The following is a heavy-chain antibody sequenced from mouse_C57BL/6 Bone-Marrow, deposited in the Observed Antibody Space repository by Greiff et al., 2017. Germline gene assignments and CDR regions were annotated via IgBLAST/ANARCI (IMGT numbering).Heavy chain of an antibody. CDR3: TRDRPNYDGFDY. CDR2: ISSGGDYI. CDR1: GFTFSSYA. Sequence: EVMLVESGEGLVKPGGSLKLSCAASGFTFSSYAMSWVRQTPEKRLEWVAYISSGGDYIYYADTVKGRFTISRDNARNTLYLQMSSLKSEDTAMYYCTRDRPNYDGFDYWGQGTTLTVSS. V-gene: IGHV5-9-1*02. J-gene: IGHJ2*01. D-gene: IGHD2-4*01.